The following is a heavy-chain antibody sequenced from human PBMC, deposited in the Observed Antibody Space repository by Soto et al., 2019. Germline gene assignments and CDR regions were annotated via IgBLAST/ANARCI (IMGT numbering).Heavy chain of an antibody. CDR3: AKDISRSTRSYYYYGMDV. D-gene: IGHD2-2*01. CDR1: GFTFSSYV. J-gene: IGHJ6*02. V-gene: IGHV3-23*01. Sequence: EVQLLESGGGLVQPGGSLRLSCAASGFTFSSYVMNWVRQAPGKGLEWVSAISGSGGSTYYADSVKGRFTISRDNSKNTLYLQMNSLSAEDTAVYYCAKDISRSTRSYYYYGMDVWGQGTTVTVSS. CDR2: ISGSGGST.